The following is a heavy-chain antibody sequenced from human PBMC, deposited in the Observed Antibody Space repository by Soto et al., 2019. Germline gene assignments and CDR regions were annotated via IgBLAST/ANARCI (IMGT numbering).Heavy chain of an antibody. V-gene: IGHV2-70*01. Sequence: SGPTLVNPTQTLTLTCTFSGFSLSTSGMCVSWIRQPPGKALEWLALIDWDDDKYYSTSLKTRLTISKDTSKNQVGLTMTNMDPVDTATYYCARSTYSSSWPPYYYGMDVWGQGTTVTVSS. CDR2: IDWDDDK. D-gene: IGHD6-13*01. J-gene: IGHJ6*02. CDR3: ARSTYSSSWPPYYYGMDV. CDR1: GFSLSTSGMC.